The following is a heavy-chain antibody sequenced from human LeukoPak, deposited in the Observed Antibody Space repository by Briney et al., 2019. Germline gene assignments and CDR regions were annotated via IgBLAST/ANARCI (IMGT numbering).Heavy chain of an antibody. CDR3: ARGVKGAARRVRNYYYMDV. V-gene: IGHV1-18*01. CDR1: GYTFTSYG. D-gene: IGHD6-6*01. Sequence: ASVKVSCKASGYTFTSYGISWVRQAPGQGLEWMGWISAYNGNTNYAQKFQGRVTITRNTSISTAYMELSSLRSEDTAVYYCARGVKGAARRVRNYYYMDVWGQGTLVTVSS. J-gene: IGHJ6*03. CDR2: ISAYNGNT.